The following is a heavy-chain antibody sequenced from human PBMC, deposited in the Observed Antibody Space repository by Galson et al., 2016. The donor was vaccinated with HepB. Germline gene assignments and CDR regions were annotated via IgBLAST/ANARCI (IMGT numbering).Heavy chain of an antibody. CDR3: ARETTVAIHYYGMDV. CDR1: GFTFSGYG. J-gene: IGHJ6*02. CDR2: IHTGGGT. V-gene: IGHV3-66*01. D-gene: IGHD4-11*01. Sequence: SLRLSCAASGFTFSGYGMHWVRQAPGKGLEWVSVIHTGGGTFYAESVKGRFSVSRDIAKNTIYLQLNSLRVEDTAVYYCARETTVAIHYYGMDVWGQGTTVTVSS.